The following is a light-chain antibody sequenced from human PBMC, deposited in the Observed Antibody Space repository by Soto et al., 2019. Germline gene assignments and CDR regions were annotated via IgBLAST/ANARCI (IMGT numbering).Light chain of an antibody. CDR2: KTS. CDR3: QQYYTMYT. Sequence: DIQMTQSPSTLSASVGDRVTITCRASQSIDNWLAWYQQKPGKAPKLLIYKTSILGSGVPSRFSGSASGTEFTLTISSLQPDDFATYYCQQYYTMYTFGRGTKLEIK. CDR1: QSIDNW. V-gene: IGKV1-5*03. J-gene: IGKJ2*01.